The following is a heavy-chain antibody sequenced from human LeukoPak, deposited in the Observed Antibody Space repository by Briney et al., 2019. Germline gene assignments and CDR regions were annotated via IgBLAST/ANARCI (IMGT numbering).Heavy chain of an antibody. CDR3: TTKREVRGVISYYYYYMDV. V-gene: IGHV3-73*01. Sequence: GGSLRLSCAASGFDFSGSAIHWVRQASGKGLEWVGRIRIKANSYATAYAASVKGRFTISRDDSKNTLYLQMNSLKTEDTAVYYCTTKREVRGVISYYYYYMDVWGKGTTVTISS. J-gene: IGHJ6*03. CDR1: GFDFSGSA. D-gene: IGHD3-10*01. CDR2: IRIKANSYAT.